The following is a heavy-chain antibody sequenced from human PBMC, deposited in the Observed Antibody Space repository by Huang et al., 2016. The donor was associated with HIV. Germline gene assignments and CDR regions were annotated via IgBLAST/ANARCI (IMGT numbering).Heavy chain of an antibody. D-gene: IGHD2-8*02. V-gene: IGHV3-53*01. Sequence: EVQLVESGGGLIQPGGSLILSCAASGVTVSTTYRTGVRRAAGKGREWFSHIYSGGTTYYADSVKGRFTISRDDSENTLYLHMTSLRAGDTAVYYCAKEGDTGAALGYWGQGTLVTVS. CDR3: AKEGDTGAALGY. J-gene: IGHJ4*02. CDR1: GVTVSTTY. CDR2: IYSGGTT.